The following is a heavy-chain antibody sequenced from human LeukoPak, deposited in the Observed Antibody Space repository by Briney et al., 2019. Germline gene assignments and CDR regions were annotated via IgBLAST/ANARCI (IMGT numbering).Heavy chain of an antibody. CDR3: ARDRIAVAGRKYYYYMDV. CDR2: IIPSLGTA. CDR1: GYTFTGYY. V-gene: IGHV1-69*06. Sequence: SVKVSCKASGYTFTGYYMHWVRQAPGQGLEWMGGIIPSLGTANYAQNFKGRVTITADKSTSTAYMELSSLRSEDTAVYYCARDRIAVAGRKYYYYMDVWGKGTTVTVSS. D-gene: IGHD6-19*01. J-gene: IGHJ6*03.